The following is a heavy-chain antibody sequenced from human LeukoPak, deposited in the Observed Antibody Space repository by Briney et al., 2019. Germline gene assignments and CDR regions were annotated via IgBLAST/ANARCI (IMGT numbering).Heavy chain of an antibody. Sequence: SVTVSCTASGGTFSSYAISWVRQAPGQGLEWMGGIIPIFGTANYAQKFQGRVTITADESTSTAYMELSSLRSEDTAVYYCARGPDYGDHGPDWYFDLWGRGTLVTVSS. J-gene: IGHJ2*01. V-gene: IGHV1-69*13. CDR1: GGTFSSYA. D-gene: IGHD4-17*01. CDR2: IIPIFGTA. CDR3: ARGPDYGDHGPDWYFDL.